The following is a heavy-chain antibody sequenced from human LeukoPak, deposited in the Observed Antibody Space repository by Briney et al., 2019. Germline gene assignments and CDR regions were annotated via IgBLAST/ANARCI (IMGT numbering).Heavy chain of an antibody. V-gene: IGHV3-7*01. CDR3: ARSGGSSWYEWFDY. Sequence: GGSLRLSCAASGFTFSSYWMSWVRQAPGKGLEWVANIKQDGSEKYYVDSVKGRFTISRDNAKNSLYLQMNSLRAADTAVYYCARSGGSSWYEWFDYWGQGTLVTVSS. D-gene: IGHD6-13*01. J-gene: IGHJ4*02. CDR1: GFTFSSYW. CDR2: IKQDGSEK.